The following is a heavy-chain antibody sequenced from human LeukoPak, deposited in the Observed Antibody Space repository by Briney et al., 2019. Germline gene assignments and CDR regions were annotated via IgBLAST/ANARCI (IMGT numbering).Heavy chain of an antibody. CDR3: AYHSGVQFDF. V-gene: IGHV3-23*01. D-gene: IGHD2-8*01. Sequence: PGGSLRLSCAASGFTFSRIAMGWVRQAPGKGLEWVSSISGNGGSAYFAGSVRGRCTISRDNSKNTVSLHMSSLRVEDTAVYYCAYHSGVQFDFWGQGTLVTVSS. CDR1: GFTFSRIA. CDR2: ISGNGGSA. J-gene: IGHJ4*02.